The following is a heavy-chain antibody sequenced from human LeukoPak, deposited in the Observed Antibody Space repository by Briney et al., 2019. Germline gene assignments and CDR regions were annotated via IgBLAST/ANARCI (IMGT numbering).Heavy chain of an antibody. V-gene: IGHV3-23*01. CDR3: AKEFRYFDWTYGMDV. CDR2: ISGSGGST. J-gene: IGHJ6*02. D-gene: IGHD3-9*01. CDR1: GFTFSSYA. Sequence: GGSLRLSCAASGFTFSSYAMSWVRQAPGKGLEWVSVISGSGGSTYYADSVKGRFTISRDNSKNTLYLQMNSLRAEDTALYYCAKEFRYFDWTYGMDVWGQGTTVTVSS.